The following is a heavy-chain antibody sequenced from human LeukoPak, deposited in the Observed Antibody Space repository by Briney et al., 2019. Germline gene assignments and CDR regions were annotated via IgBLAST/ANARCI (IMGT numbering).Heavy chain of an antibody. CDR1: GGSISSGSYY. D-gene: IGHD6-13*01. CDR2: IYTSGST. V-gene: IGHV4-61*02. CDR3: ARELHVQQLVRFRYYYYYMDV. Sequence: SQTLSLTCTVSGGSISSGSYYWSWIRQPAGKGLEWIGRIYTSGSTNYNPSLKSRVTMSVDTSKNQFSLKLSSVTAADTAVYYCARELHVQQLVRFRYYYYYMDVWGKGTTVTVSS. J-gene: IGHJ6*03.